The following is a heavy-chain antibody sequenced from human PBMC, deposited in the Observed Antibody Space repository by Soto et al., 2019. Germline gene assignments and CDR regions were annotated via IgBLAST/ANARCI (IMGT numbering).Heavy chain of an antibody. CDR2: IYWDDDK. V-gene: IGHV2-5*02. J-gene: IGHJ4*02. D-gene: IGHD2-15*01. CDR1: GFSLSSSGVG. Sequence: QITLKESGPKLVKPTQTLTLTCTFSGFSLSSSGVGVSWIRQPPGKALEWLALIYWDDDKRYSPSLKTRLTVTKDTSNTQVVFTMTDMDPVDTATYFCPHRDCCGGSCPFDYWGQGTLVTVSS. CDR3: PHRDCCGGSCPFDY.